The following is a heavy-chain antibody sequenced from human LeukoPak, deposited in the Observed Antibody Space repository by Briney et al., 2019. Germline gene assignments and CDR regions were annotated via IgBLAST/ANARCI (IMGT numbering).Heavy chain of an antibody. CDR2: INPNSGGT. J-gene: IGHJ3*02. CDR3: ARACTSCYKLYASDI. CDR1: GYTFTGYY. V-gene: IGHV1-2*02. Sequence: GASVKVSCKASGYTFTGYYMHWVRQAPGQGLEWMGWINPNSGGTNYAQKFQGRVTMTRDTSISTAYMELSRLRSDDTAVYYCARACTSCYKLYASDIWGQGTMVTVSS. D-gene: IGHD2-2*02.